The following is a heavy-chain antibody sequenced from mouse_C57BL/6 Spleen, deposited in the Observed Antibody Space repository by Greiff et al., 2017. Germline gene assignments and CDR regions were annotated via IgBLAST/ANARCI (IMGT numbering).Heavy chain of an antibody. J-gene: IGHJ3*01. V-gene: IGHV14-1*01. CDR3: TTGYDSACFAY. Sequence: VQLQQSGAELVRPGASVKLSCTASGFNIKDYSMHWVKQRPEQGLEWIGRIDPEDGDTEYAPKFQGKATLTADTSSNTAYLQLSSLTSEDTAVYYCTTGYDSACFAYWGQGTLVTVSA. D-gene: IGHD2-2*01. CDR1: GFNIKDYS. CDR2: IDPEDGDT.